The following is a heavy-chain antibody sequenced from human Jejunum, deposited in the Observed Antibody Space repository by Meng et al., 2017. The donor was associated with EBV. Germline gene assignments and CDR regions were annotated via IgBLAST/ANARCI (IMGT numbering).Heavy chain of an antibody. J-gene: IGHJ5*02. D-gene: IGHD3-3*01. CDR3: ARGAQPIDL. CDR1: GFTFTNYD. Sequence: QVRLGQSGVEVKKPGASGKVSCKASGFTFTNYDINWVRQASGQGLEWMGWMNPSNGKTGYAQKFQGRVTMTRDASTSTAYMELSSLRSDDTAVYFCARGAQPIDLWGQGTLVTVSS. CDR2: MNPSNGKT. V-gene: IGHV1-8*01.